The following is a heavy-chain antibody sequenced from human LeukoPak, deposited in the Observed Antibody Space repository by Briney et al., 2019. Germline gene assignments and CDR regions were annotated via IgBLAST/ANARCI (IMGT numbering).Heavy chain of an antibody. CDR2: INHSGST. V-gene: IGHV4-34*01. Sequence: SETLSLTCAVYGGSFSGYYWSWIRQPPGKELEWIGEINHSGSTNYNPSLKSRVTISVDTSKNQFSLKLSSVTAADTAVYYCARDLGRGYCGGDCYPGTFDYWGQGTLVTVSS. CDR1: GGSFSGYY. D-gene: IGHD2-21*01. CDR3: ARDLGRGYCGGDCYPGTFDY. J-gene: IGHJ4*02.